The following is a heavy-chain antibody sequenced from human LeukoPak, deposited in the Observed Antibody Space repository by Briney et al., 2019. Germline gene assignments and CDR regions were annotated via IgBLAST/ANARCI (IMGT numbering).Heavy chain of an antibody. CDR2: INHSGGT. J-gene: IGHJ4*02. CDR1: GGSFSGYY. CDR3: ARESNRRYIDY. V-gene: IGHV4-34*01. Sequence: SETLSLTCAVYGGSFSGYYWSWIRQPPGKGLEWIGEINHSGGTNYNPSLKSRVTISLDTSKNQFSLKLSSVTAADTAVYYCARESNRRYIDYWGQGTLVTVSS. D-gene: IGHD2/OR15-2a*01.